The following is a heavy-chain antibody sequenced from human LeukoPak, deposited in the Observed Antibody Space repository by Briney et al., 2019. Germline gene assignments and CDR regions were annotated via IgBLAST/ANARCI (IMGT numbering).Heavy chain of an antibody. D-gene: IGHD4-11*01. V-gene: IGHV3-23*01. CDR1: GFTFSSYA. CDR2: ISGSGGST. J-gene: IGHJ5*02. CDR3: AKEDYTNWFDP. Sequence: GGSLRLSCAAPGFTFSSYAISGVRPAPGKGLEWVSAISGSGGSTYYADSVKGRFTISRDNSKNTLYLQMNSLRAEDTAVYYCAKEDYTNWFDPWGQGTLVTVSS.